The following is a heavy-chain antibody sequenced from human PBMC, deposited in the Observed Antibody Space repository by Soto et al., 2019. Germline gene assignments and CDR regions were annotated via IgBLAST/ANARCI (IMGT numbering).Heavy chain of an antibody. CDR2: IWYDGSNK. Sequence: GGSLRLSCAASGFTFSSYGMHWVRQAPGKGLEWVAVIWYDGSNKYYADSVKGRFTISRDNSKNTLYLQMNSLRAEDTAVYYCARKWGYCSSTSCLGGYYYYMDVWGKGTTVTVSS. CDR1: GFTFSSYG. J-gene: IGHJ6*03. V-gene: IGHV3-33*01. D-gene: IGHD2-2*01. CDR3: ARKWGYCSSTSCLGGYYYYMDV.